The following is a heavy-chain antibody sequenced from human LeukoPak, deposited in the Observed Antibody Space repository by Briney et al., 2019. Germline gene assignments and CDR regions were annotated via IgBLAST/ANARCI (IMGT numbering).Heavy chain of an antibody. D-gene: IGHD4-23*01. CDR1: GGSISSGDYY. CDR2: IYYSGST. CDR3: ASTVVQYYFDY. V-gene: IGHV4-30-4*08. Sequence: SETLSLTCTVSGGSISSGDYYWSWIRPPPGKDLEWIGYIYYSGSTYYNPSLKRLVTIAVDTSKNQFSLKLSSVTAAHTAVYYCASTVVQYYFDYWGQGTLVTVSS. J-gene: IGHJ4*02.